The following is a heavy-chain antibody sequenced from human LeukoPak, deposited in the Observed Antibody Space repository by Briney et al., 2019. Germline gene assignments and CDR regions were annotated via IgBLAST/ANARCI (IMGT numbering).Heavy chain of an antibody. J-gene: IGHJ4*02. CDR2: IIPILGIA. CDR3: ARDAPLSCSGGSCYSDDTDY. CDR1: GGTFSSYA. V-gene: IGHV1-69*04. D-gene: IGHD2-15*01. Sequence: SVKVSCKASGGTFSSYAISWVRQAPGQGLEWMGRIIPILGIANYAQKFQGRVTITADKSTSTACMELSSLRSEDTAVYYCARDAPLSCSGGSCYSDDTDYWGQGTLVTVSS.